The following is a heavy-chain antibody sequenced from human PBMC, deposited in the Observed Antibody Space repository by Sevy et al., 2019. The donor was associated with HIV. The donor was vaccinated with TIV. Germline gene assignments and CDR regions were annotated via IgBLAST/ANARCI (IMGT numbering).Heavy chain of an antibody. CDR2: LSFGCGEI. CDR1: GFTFSKYS. Sequence: GGSLRLSCAASGFTFSKYSMSWVRQPPGKGLEWVSTLSFGCGEINYADSVKGRFTISRDNSKSSVYLQMNNLGPEVTAVYYCAREGCTKPHDYWGQGTLVTVSS. V-gene: IGHV3-23*01. J-gene: IGHJ4*02. CDR3: AREGCTKPHDY. D-gene: IGHD2-8*01.